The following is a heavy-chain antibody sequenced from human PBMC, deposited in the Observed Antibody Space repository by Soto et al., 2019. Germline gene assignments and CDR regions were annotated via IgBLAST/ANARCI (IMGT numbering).Heavy chain of an antibody. CDR1: GFTFRSYG. J-gene: IGHJ5*02. Sequence: QVKLVESGGGVVQPGRSRRLSCVTSGFTFRSYGMHWVRQSPDKGLEWVAVIKSDGTTADYIESVKGRFFISRDNSKENVYLQMNNLRPEDTGIYYCANPGSSLEWAPFDPWGQGTVVTVSS. CDR3: ANPGSSLEWAPFDP. D-gene: IGHD3-3*01. CDR2: IKSDGTTA. V-gene: IGHV3-30*19.